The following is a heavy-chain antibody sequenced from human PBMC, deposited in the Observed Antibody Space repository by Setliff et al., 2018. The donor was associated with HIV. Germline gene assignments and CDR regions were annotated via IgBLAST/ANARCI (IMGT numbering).Heavy chain of an antibody. CDR3: VGRQFAYGFRRPLNS. CDR2: INHSGTT. V-gene: IGHV4-34*01. Sequence: SETLSLTCAVYGGSFSASYWSWVRQTPGKGLEWLGEINHSGTTKYNPSLKSRVTISVNKPRNQFSLKLSSVTAADTAVYSCVGRQFAYGFRRPLNSWGPGTLVTVSS. CDR1: GGSFSASY. D-gene: IGHD3-10*01. J-gene: IGHJ4*02.